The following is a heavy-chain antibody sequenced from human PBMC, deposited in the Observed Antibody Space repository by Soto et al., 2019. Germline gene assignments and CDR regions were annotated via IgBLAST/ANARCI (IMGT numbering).Heavy chain of an antibody. CDR3: AKDLYSSSWDHWFDS. D-gene: IGHD6-13*01. CDR2: ISGSGSST. Sequence: GGSLRLSCAASGFTFSTYAMAGVRKAPGKGLEWVASISGSGSSTYYADSVKGRFTVSKDKSKNTLYLQMNSLGAEDTAVYYCAKDLYSSSWDHWFDSWGQGTLVTVSS. V-gene: IGHV3-23*01. CDR1: GFTFSTYA. J-gene: IGHJ5*01.